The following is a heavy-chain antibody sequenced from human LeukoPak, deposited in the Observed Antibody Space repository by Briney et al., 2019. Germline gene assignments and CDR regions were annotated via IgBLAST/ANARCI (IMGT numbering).Heavy chain of an antibody. CDR3: AKGFLAPGPTYDY. Sequence: GGSLRLSCAASGFTFSSYGMHWVRQAPGKGLEWVAFIRYDGSNKYYADSVKGRFTISRDNSKNTQHLQMNSLRGEDTAVYYCAKGFLAPGPTYDYWGQGALVTGSS. V-gene: IGHV3-30*02. CDR2: IRYDGSNK. J-gene: IGHJ4*02. CDR1: GFTFSSYG.